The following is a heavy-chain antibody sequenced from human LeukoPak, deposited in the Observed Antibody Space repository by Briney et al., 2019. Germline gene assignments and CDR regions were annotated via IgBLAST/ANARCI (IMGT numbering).Heavy chain of an antibody. Sequence: RTGGSLRLSCAASGFTFSSYEMNWVRQAPGKGLEWVANVNQGGTQKYYVDSVKGRFTISRDNAENSLYLQMNSLRAEDTAVYYCAREHYFYYMDGWGKGTTVTVSS. J-gene: IGHJ6*03. V-gene: IGHV3-7*01. CDR3: AREHYFYYMDG. CDR1: GFTFSSYE. CDR2: VNQGGTQK.